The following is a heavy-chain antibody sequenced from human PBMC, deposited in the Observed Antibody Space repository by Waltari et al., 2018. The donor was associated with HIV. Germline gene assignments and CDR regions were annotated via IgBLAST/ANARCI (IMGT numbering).Heavy chain of an antibody. CDR1: GGSISSYY. J-gene: IGHJ4*02. V-gene: IGHV4-59*01. CDR3: ARGGLRFPEDY. Sequence: QVQLQESGPGLVKPSETLSLICTVSGGSISSYYWSWIRQAPGKGLEGSGYIYYSGSTNYNPSLKSRVTISVDTSKNQFSLKLNSMTAADTAVYYCARGGLRFPEDYWGQGTLVTVSS. D-gene: IGHD3-3*01. CDR2: IYYSGST.